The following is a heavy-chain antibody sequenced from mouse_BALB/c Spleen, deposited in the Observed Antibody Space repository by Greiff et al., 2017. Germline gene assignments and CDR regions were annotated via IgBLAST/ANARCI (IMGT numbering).Heavy chain of an antibody. Sequence: QVHVKQSGAELVKPGASVKLSCKASGYTFTSYYMYWVKQRPGQGLEWIGEINPSNGGTNFNEKFKSKATLTVDKSSSTAYMQLSSLTSEDSAVYYCTRTDYYGSSFPYWYFDVWGAGTTVTVSS. CDR1: GYTFTSYY. D-gene: IGHD1-1*01. CDR3: TRTDYYGSSFPYWYFDV. J-gene: IGHJ1*01. CDR2: INPSNGGT. V-gene: IGHV1S81*02.